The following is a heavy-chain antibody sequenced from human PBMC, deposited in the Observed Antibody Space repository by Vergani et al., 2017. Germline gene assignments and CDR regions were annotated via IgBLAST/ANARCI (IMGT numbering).Heavy chain of an antibody. V-gene: IGHV4-38-2*01. CDR3: ARHLRQQPNDY. CDR1: GYSISSGYY. CDR2: IYHSGST. D-gene: IGHD6-13*01. J-gene: IGHJ4*02. Sequence: QVQLQESGPGLVKPSETLSLTCAVSGYSISSGYYWGWIRQPPGKGPEWIGSIYHSGSTYYNPSLKSRVTISVDTSKNQFSLKLSSVTAADTAVYYCARHLRQQPNDYWGQGTLVTVSS.